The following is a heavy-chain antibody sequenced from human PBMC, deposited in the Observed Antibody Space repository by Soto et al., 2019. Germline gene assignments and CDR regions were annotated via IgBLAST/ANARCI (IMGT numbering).Heavy chain of an antibody. Sequence: SETLSLTCTVSGGSINNYYWSWIGQRPGKGLEWIGYIYDSGSTNYNPSLKSRVTMSVDTSKNQFSLNLSSVTAADTAVYYCAREHGFSYGLNYFDPWGQGTLVTVSS. CDR2: IYDSGST. V-gene: IGHV4-59*01. J-gene: IGHJ5*02. D-gene: IGHD5-18*01. CDR1: GGSINNYY. CDR3: AREHGFSYGLNYFDP.